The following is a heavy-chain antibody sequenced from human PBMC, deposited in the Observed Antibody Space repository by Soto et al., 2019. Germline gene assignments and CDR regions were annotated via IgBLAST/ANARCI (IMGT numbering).Heavy chain of an antibody. CDR2: ISANIGNT. CDR1: DYTFSSYG. V-gene: IGHV1-18*01. CDR3: ARYQPDSSGWHYYSYGMDV. D-gene: IGHD6-19*01. J-gene: IGHJ6*02. Sequence: ASVKVSCKAPDYTFSSYGISWVRQAPGQGLEWMGWISANIGNTNYAQKLQGRVTMTTDTSTSTAYMELRSLRSDDTAVYYCARYQPDSSGWHYYSYGMDVWGQGTTVTVSS.